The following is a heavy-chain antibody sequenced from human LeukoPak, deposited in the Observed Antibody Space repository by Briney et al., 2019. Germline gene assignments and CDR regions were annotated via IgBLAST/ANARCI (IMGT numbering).Heavy chain of an antibody. D-gene: IGHD5-24*01. CDR3: ARDSRDRYRGDYFDY. V-gene: IGHV3-53*01. CDR1: GFTVSSNS. Sequence: GGSLRLSCAASGFTVSSNSMSWVRQAPGKGLEWVSVIYSGGSTYYADSVKGRFTISRDNSKNTLYLQMNSLRAEDTAVYYCARDSRDRYRGDYFDYWGQGTLVTVSS. J-gene: IGHJ4*02. CDR2: IYSGGST.